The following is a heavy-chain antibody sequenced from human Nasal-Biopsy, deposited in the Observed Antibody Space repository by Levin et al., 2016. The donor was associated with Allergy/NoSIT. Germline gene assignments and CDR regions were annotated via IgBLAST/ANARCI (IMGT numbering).Heavy chain of an antibody. D-gene: IGHD3-3*01. J-gene: IGHJ4*02. CDR3: ATDVWGGCFNY. V-gene: IGHV3-7*01. CDR2: IKQDESEK. CDR1: GFTFSGYW. Sequence: GGSLRLSCAASGFTFSGYWMSWLRQAPGKGLEWVANIKQDESEKYYVDSVKGRFTISRDNAKNTLFLQMSGLRAEDTAVYYCATDVWGGCFNYWGQGTLVTVSS.